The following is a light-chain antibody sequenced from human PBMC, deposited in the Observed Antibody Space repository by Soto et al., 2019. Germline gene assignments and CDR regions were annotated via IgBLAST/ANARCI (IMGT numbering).Light chain of an antibody. CDR3: QQRANWLT. J-gene: IGKJ4*01. CDR1: QSVSDY. Sequence: EIVLTQSPATLSLSPGERATLSCRASQSVSDYIAWYQQKRGQAPMLLIYDTSNSATGVPARFSGSGSGTDFTLTISNLEPEDFAVYYWQQRANWLTFGGGTKVEIK. CDR2: DTS. V-gene: IGKV3-11*01.